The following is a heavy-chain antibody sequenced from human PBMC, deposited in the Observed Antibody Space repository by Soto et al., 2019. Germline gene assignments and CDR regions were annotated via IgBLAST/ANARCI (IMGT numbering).Heavy chain of an antibody. D-gene: IGHD3-3*01. CDR3: ARDDFGVALFYSYGLDV. J-gene: IGHJ6*02. CDR1: GYTFTSYA. CDR2: ISIYRGNI. Sequence: QVQLVQSGAEVKKPGASVRVSCKASGYTFTSYAISWVRQAPGQGLEWMGRISIYRGNIDYAKKFQGRVTLTRDTSTNTAYMEVRSLRSDDTAVYYCARDDFGVALFYSYGLDVWGQGTTVTVSS. V-gene: IGHV1-18*01.